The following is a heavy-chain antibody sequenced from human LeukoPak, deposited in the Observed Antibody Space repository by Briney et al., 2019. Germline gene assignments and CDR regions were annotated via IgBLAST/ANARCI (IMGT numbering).Heavy chain of an antibody. CDR1: GFSVGNNY. CDR2: IYTDGST. CDR3: TDAVAG. Sequence: GGSLRLSCAASGFSVGNNYVTWVRQPPGKGLEWVSVIYTDGSTYYADSVKGRFIISRDSSKNTLYLQMNSLRAEDTAVYYCTDAVAGWGQGTLVTVSS. D-gene: IGHD4-23*01. V-gene: IGHV3-53*05. J-gene: IGHJ4*02.